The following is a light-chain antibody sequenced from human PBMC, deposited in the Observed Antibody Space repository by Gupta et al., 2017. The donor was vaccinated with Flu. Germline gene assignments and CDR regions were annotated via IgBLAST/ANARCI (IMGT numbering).Light chain of an antibody. Sequence: GDRVTITCRASQGIRSFLNWYQQKPGKAPKLLIYGASSLESGVPSMFSASGSGTDFTLTISSLQPEDSATYYCQKSYTAPRTFGQGTKVEIK. CDR1: QGIRSF. V-gene: IGKV1-39*01. CDR2: GAS. J-gene: IGKJ1*01. CDR3: QKSYTAPRT.